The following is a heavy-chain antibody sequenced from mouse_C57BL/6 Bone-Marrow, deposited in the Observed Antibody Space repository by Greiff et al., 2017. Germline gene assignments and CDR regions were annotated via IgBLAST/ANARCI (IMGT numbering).Heavy chain of an antibody. CDR3: ARRGTTVGDFDY. J-gene: IGHJ2*01. CDR2: ISSGSSTI. V-gene: IGHV5-17*01. D-gene: IGHD1-1*01. CDR1: GFTFSDYG. Sequence: EVKLVESGGGLVKPGGSLKLSCAASGFTFSDYGMHWVRQAPEKGLEWVAYISSGSSTIYYADTVKGRFTISRDNAKNTLFLQMTSLRSADTAMYYCARRGTTVGDFDYWGQGTTLTVSS.